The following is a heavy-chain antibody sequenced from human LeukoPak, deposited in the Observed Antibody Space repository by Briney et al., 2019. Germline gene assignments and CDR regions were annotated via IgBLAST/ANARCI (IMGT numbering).Heavy chain of an antibody. J-gene: IGHJ4*02. CDR1: GFTFSSYA. CDR2: ITGSGGTT. V-gene: IGHV3-23*01. CDR3: AKSRSEVVVAAANY. D-gene: IGHD2-15*01. Sequence: GGSLRLSCAASGFTFSSYAMNWVRQAPGKGLEWVSAITGSGGTTYFADSVRGRFTISRDNSKNTLYLQMNSLRAEDTAIYYCAKSRSEVVVAAANYWGQGTLITVSS.